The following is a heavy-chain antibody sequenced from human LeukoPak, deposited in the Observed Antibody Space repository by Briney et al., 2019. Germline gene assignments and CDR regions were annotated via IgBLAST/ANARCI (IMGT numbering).Heavy chain of an antibody. Sequence: GASVKVSCKASGGTFSSYAISWVRQAPGQGLEWMGGIIPIFGTANYAQKFQGRVTITADKSTSTAYMELSSLRSEDTAVYCCATRTTYGGYVARVGNLDAFDIWGQGTMVTVSS. CDR2: IIPIFGTA. CDR1: GGTFSSYA. CDR3: ATRTTYGGYVARVGNLDAFDI. J-gene: IGHJ3*02. D-gene: IGHD5-12*01. V-gene: IGHV1-69*06.